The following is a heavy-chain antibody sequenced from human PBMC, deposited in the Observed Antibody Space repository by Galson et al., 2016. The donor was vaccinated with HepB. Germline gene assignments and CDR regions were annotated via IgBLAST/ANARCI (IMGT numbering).Heavy chain of an antibody. V-gene: IGHV3-21*01. CDR2: ISSSSSYI. CDR1: GFPFSQYN. Sequence: SLRLSCAASGFPFSQYNMNWVRQAPGKGPEWVSFISSSSSYIYYVDSVKGRFTISRDNAKNSLYLQMDSLRAEDTAVYYCVRETLRGTRFDNWGQGTLVTVAS. J-gene: IGHJ4*02. CDR3: VRETLRGTRFDN. D-gene: IGHD1-14*01.